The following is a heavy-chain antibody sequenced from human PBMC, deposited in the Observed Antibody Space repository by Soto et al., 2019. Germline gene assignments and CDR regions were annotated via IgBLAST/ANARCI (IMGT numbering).Heavy chain of an antibody. CDR3: ARRYGPSFDY. CDR2: IYYSGST. Sequence: SLTHRVPWTVVGGCISRWSSYLIRQPPGKGLEWIGYIYYSGSTNYNPSLKSRVTMSLDTSKNQFSLKLSSVTPADTAVYYCARRYGPSFDYWGQGTLVTVSS. D-gene: IGHD4-17*01. CDR1: GGCISRWS. V-gene: IGHV4-59*01. J-gene: IGHJ4*02.